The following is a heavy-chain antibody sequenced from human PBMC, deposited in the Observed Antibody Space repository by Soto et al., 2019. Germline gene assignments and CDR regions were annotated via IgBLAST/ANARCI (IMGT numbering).Heavy chain of an antibody. CDR3: GSGYGDDYYYYYMDV. J-gene: IGHJ6*03. Sequence: GGSLRLSCAASGFTVSSNYMSWVRQAPGKGLEWVSVIYSGGSTYYADSVKGRFTISRDNSKNTLYLQMNSLRAEDTAVYYCGSGYGDDYYYYYMDVWGKGTTVTVSS. V-gene: IGHV3-66*01. D-gene: IGHD4-17*01. CDR1: GFTVSSNY. CDR2: IYSGGST.